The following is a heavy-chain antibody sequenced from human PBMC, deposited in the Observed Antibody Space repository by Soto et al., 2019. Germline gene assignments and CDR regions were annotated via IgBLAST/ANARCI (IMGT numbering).Heavy chain of an antibody. J-gene: IGHJ6*02. V-gene: IGHV1-69*12. D-gene: IGHD2-15*01. CDR2: IIPVFGTA. Sequence: QVQLVQSGAEVKKPGSSVKVSCKASGGTFSSYAISWVRQAPGQGLEWMGGIIPVFGTANYAQNFQGRVTIAADESTSSAYMELSSLRSEDTAVNYCARGGVVVVAATHSYCGMDVWGQGTTVTVSS. CDR3: ARGGVVVVAATHSYCGMDV. CDR1: GGTFSSYA.